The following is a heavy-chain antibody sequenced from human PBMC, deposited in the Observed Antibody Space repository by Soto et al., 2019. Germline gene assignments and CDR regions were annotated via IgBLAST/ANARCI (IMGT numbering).Heavy chain of an antibody. D-gene: IGHD3-22*01. J-gene: IGHJ6*02. V-gene: IGHV4-31*03. CDR1: GGSISSGGYY. CDR2: IYYSGST. Sequence: TLSLTCTVSGGSISSGGYYWSWIRQHPGKGLEWIGYIYYSGSTYYNPSLKSRVTISVDTSKNQFSLKLSSVTAADTAVYYFARDLGYYYDSSGYYLVYYYYGMDVWGQGTTVTVSS. CDR3: ARDLGYYYDSSGYYLVYYYYGMDV.